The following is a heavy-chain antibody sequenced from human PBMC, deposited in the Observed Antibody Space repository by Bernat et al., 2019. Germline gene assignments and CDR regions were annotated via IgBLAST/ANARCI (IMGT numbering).Heavy chain of an antibody. Sequence: QVQLQESGPGLVKPSQTLSLTCTVSGGSISSGGYYWSWIRQHPGKGLEWIGYIYYSGSTYYNPSLKSRVTISVDTSKNQFSLKLSSVTAADTAVYYCARDRHGSGSFRSPARQETEYFQHWGQGTLVTVSS. CDR3: ARDRHGSGSFRSPARQETEYFQH. D-gene: IGHD3-10*01. V-gene: IGHV4-31*03. J-gene: IGHJ1*01. CDR2: IYYSGST. CDR1: GGSISSGGYY.